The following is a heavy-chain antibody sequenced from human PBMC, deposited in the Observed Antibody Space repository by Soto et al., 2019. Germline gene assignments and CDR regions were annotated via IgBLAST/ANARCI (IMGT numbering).Heavy chain of an antibody. V-gene: IGHV4-30-4*01. CDR2: IYYSGST. CDR3: ARDSHDTYYDYVWGSYRPTGFFDY. CDR1: GGSISSGDYY. D-gene: IGHD3-16*02. Sequence: QVQLQESGPGLVKPSQTLSLTCTVSGGSISSGDYYWSWIRQPPGKGLEWIGYIYYSGSTYYNPSVKRRVTISVDTSKNQFSLKLSSVTAADTAVYYCARDSHDTYYDYVWGSYRPTGFFDYWGQGTLVTVSS. J-gene: IGHJ4*02.